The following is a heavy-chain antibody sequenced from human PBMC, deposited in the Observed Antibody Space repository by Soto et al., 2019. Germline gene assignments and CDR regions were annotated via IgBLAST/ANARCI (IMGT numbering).Heavy chain of an antibody. Sequence: QVHLVQSGAEVKKPGASVKVSCKASGYTFTSYGISWVRQAPGQGLERMGWISADNGNTNYAQKYQGRVTMTTDTSTSTAYMELRSLRSDDTAVYYCARAKIVGAHVDAFDIWCQGTMVTVSS. V-gene: IGHV1-18*01. CDR3: ARAKIVGAHVDAFDI. CDR1: GYTFTSYG. D-gene: IGHD1-26*01. J-gene: IGHJ3*02. CDR2: ISADNGNT.